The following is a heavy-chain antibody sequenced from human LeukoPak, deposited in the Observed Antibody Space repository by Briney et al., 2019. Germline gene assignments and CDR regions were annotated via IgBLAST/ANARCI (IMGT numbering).Heavy chain of an antibody. V-gene: IGHV3-23*01. CDR2: ISGSGGST. J-gene: IGHJ4*02. D-gene: IGHD2-21*02. CDR1: GFTFSSYA. CDR3: AKALCGGDCYPYFDY. Sequence: TGGSLRLSFAASGFTFSSYAMSWVRQAPGKGLEWVSAISGSGGSTYYADSVKGRFTISRDNSKNTLYLQMNSLRAEDTAVYYCAKALCGGDCYPYFDYWGQGTLVTVSS.